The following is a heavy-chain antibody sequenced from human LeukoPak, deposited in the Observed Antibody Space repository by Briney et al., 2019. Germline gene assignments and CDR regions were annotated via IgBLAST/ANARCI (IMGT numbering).Heavy chain of an antibody. V-gene: IGHV4-4*02. D-gene: IGHD3-10*01. CDR3: TKSDGYGLIRI. J-gene: IGHJ3*02. CDR2: IYYTGNT. CDR1: GFTFSTYW. Sequence: GSLRLSCAASGFTFSTYWMSWGRPPPGEGAEWIGNIYYTGNTYYNSSLKSRVTISLDTSKNQFSLKVISMTAADTAAYYCTKSDGYGLIRICGRRTMVTVSS.